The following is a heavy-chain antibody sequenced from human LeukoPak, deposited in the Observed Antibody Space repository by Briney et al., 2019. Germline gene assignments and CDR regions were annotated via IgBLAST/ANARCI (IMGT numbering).Heavy chain of an antibody. D-gene: IGHD3-9*01. J-gene: IGHJ6*02. CDR1: GYTFTGYY. CDR2: INPNSGGT. Sequence: ASVKVSCKASGYTFTGYYMHWVRQAPGQGLEWMGWINPNSGGTNYAQKFQGWVTMTRDTSISTAYMELSRLRSDDTAVYYCARDKVDYDILTGTYGMDVWGQGTTVTVSS. V-gene: IGHV1-2*04. CDR3: ARDKVDYDILTGTYGMDV.